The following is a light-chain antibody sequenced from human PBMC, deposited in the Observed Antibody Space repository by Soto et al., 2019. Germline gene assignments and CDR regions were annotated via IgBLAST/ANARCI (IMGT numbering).Light chain of an antibody. Sequence: DIQMTQSPSTVSASVGDRVPITCRASQSLSGWLAWYQQKPGKAPKLLISDASDLESGVPSRFSGSGSGTEFTLTISSLQPDDFATYYCQQYHTYSYTFGQGTKLEIK. CDR3: QQYHTYSYT. CDR2: DAS. V-gene: IGKV1-5*01. J-gene: IGKJ2*01. CDR1: QSLSGW.